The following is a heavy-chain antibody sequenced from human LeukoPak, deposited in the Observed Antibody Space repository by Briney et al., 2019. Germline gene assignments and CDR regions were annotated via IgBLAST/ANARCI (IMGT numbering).Heavy chain of an antibody. CDR1: GYTFTDYY. D-gene: IGHD6-19*01. J-gene: IGHJ4*02. V-gene: IGHV1-2*02. CDR2: ISPNSGGT. Sequence: ASVKVSCKASGYTFTDYYVHWVRQAPGQGLEWMGWISPNSGGTNYAQKFQGRVTMTRDTSISTAYMELSRLRSDDTAVYYCARDCEHLASGWPGCFDYWGQGTLVTVSS. CDR3: ARDCEHLASGWPGCFDY.